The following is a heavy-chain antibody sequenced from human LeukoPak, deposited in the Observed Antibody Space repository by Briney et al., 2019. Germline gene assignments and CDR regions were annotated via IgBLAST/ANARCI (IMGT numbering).Heavy chain of an antibody. Sequence: GGSLRLSCAASGFTFSSYAMSWVRQAPWKGLEWVSAISGSGGSTYYAYSVKGRFTISRDNSKNTLYLQMNSLRAEDTAVYYCAKDPTIRLAANVNYWGQGTLVTVSS. CDR1: GFTFSSYA. CDR2: ISGSGGST. CDR3: AKDPTIRLAANVNY. J-gene: IGHJ4*02. V-gene: IGHV3-23*01. D-gene: IGHD4-17*01.